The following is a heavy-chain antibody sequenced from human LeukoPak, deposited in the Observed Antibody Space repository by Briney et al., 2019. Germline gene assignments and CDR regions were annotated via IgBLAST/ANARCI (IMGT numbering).Heavy chain of an antibody. CDR1: GFTFDDYA. J-gene: IGHJ4*02. CDR3: AKEMGATNYFEN. D-gene: IGHD1-26*01. CDR2: ISYDGSNK. V-gene: IGHV3-30*18. Sequence: SLRLSCAASGFTFDDYAMHWVRQAPGKGLEWVGVISYDGSNKFYADSVKGRFTISRDNSKSTLYLQMNSLRAEDTAVYYCAKEMGATNYFENWGQGTLVTVSS.